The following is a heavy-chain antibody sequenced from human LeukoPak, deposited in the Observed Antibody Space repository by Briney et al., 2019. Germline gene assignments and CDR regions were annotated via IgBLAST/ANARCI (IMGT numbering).Heavy chain of an antibody. Sequence: PSETLSLPCTVSGGSISSGSYYWSWIRQPAGKGLEWIGRIYTSGSTNYNPSLKSRVTISVDTSKNQFPLKLSSVTAADTAVYYCAREWFLPDYWGQGTLVTVSS. CDR1: GGSISSGSYY. D-gene: IGHD3-10*01. J-gene: IGHJ4*02. V-gene: IGHV4-61*02. CDR3: AREWFLPDY. CDR2: IYTSGST.